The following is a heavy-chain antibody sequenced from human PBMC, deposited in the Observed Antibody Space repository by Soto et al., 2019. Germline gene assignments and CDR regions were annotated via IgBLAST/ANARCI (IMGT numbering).Heavy chain of an antibody. CDR2: ISRSDDST. J-gene: IGHJ4*02. D-gene: IGHD1-26*01. V-gene: IGHV3-23*01. CDR3: ASGGSGSYYGTYFDY. CDR1: GFTFNTYA. Sequence: EVQLLESGGGLVQPGGSLRLSCAASGFTFNTYAMNWVRQAPGKGLEWVSAISRSDDSTYYADSARGRFTISRVNSRNTLYLQMNSLRAEDTAVYYCASGGSGSYYGTYFDYWGQGTLVTVSS.